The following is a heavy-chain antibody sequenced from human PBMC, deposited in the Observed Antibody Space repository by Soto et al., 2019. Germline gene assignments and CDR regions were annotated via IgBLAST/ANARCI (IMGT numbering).Heavy chain of an antibody. J-gene: IGHJ3*02. CDR1: GGTFSSYA. Sequence: QVQLVQSGAEVKKPGSSVKVSCKASGGTFSSYAINWVRQAPGQGLEWMGGIIPIFGTANYAQKFQGRVTITADESTSTAYMELSSLRSEDTAVYYCARVPTGYCSGGSCYQLVVAFDIWGQGTMVTVSS. D-gene: IGHD2-15*01. CDR2: IIPIFGTA. V-gene: IGHV1-69*12. CDR3: ARVPTGYCSGGSCYQLVVAFDI.